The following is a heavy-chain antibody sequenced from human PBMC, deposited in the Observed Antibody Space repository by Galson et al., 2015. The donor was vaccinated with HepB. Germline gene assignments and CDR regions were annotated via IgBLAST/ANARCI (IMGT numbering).Heavy chain of an antibody. CDR2: ISSSGRNT. CDR3: ARGRSSNRNMDV. V-gene: IGHV3-21*01. J-gene: IGHJ6*03. CDR1: GFTFSTYS. D-gene: IGHD4-11*01. Sequence: SLRLSCAASGFTFSTYSMNWIRQAPGKGLEWISSISSSGRNTSYADSVKGRFTISRDNAKNSLYLQMNSLGAEATAVYYCARGRSSNRNMDVWGKGTTVTVSS.